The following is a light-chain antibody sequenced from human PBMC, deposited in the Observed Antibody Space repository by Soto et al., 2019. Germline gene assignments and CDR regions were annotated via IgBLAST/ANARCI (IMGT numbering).Light chain of an antibody. Sequence: EIVLTQSPATLSLSPGERATLSCRASQSVNSYLAWYQQKPGQAPRLFIYDASNRATGIPARFSGSGSGTDFTLTISSLEPKDFAVYYCQQGGTFGQGTRLEIK. J-gene: IGKJ5*01. CDR2: DAS. V-gene: IGKV3-11*01. CDR3: QQGGT. CDR1: QSVNSY.